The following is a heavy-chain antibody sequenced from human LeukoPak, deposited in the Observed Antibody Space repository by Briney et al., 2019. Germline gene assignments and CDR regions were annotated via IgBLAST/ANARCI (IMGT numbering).Heavy chain of an antibody. CDR3: AASGGNSLYFDY. V-gene: IGHV1-69*05. CDR2: IIPIFGTA. J-gene: IGHJ4*02. D-gene: IGHD4-23*01. Sequence: ASVKVSCKASGGTFSSYAISWVRQAPGQGLEWMGGIIPIFGTANYAQKFQGRVTITTDESTSTAYMELSSLRSEDTAVYYCAASGGNSLYFDYWGQGTLVTVSS. CDR1: GGTFSSYA.